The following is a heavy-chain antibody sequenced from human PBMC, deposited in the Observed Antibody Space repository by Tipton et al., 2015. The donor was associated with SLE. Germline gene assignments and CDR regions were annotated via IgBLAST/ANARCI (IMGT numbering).Heavy chain of an antibody. CDR2: IYYSGST. J-gene: IGHJ4*02. CDR3: RLITITSLFYY. D-gene: IGHD3-16*01. CDR1: GGSISSYY. V-gene: IGHV4-59*12. Sequence: TLSLTCTVSGGSISSYYWSWIRQTPGKGLEWIGYIYYSGSTNYNPSLKSRVTISVDTSKNQFSLKLSSVTAADTAVYYCRLITITSLFYYWGQGTLVTVSS.